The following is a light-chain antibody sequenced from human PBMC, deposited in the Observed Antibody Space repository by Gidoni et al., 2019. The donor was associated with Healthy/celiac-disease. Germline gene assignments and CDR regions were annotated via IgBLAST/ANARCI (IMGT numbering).Light chain of an antibody. Sequence: EIVMTQPPATLSVSPGERATLSCRASQSVSSNLAWYQQKPGQAPRLLIYGASTRATGIPARFSGSGSGTEFTLTISSLQSEDFAVYYCQQYNNWLWTFGQGTKVE. J-gene: IGKJ1*01. V-gene: IGKV3-15*01. CDR3: QQYNNWLWT. CDR1: QSVSSN. CDR2: GAS.